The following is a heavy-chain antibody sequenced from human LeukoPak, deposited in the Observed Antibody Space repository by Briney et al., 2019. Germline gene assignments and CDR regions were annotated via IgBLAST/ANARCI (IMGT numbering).Heavy chain of an antibody. V-gene: IGHV4-59*01. CDR2: IYYSGST. J-gene: IGHJ6*03. CDR1: GGSISSYY. D-gene: IGHD3-22*01. CDR3: ARGGSGGYYYYMDV. Sequence: PSETLSLTCTVSGGSISSYYWSWIRQPPGKGLEWIGYIYYSGSTNYNPSFKSRVTISVDTSKNQFSLKLSSVTAADTAVYYCARGGSGGYYYYMDVWGKGTTVTVSS.